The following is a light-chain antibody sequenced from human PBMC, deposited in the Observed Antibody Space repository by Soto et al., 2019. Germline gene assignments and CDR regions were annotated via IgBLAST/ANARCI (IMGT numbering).Light chain of an antibody. CDR3: QQYDTPSYT. V-gene: IGKV1-33*01. Sequence: DIQMTQSPSSLSASLGDRVTITCQASQDISKYLNWYQQKPGKAPKLLIYEASNLETGVPSEFSGGGSGTDFKLIINSRQPEHISTYYCQQYDTPSYTFGLGTKLEIK. CDR2: EAS. CDR1: QDISKY. J-gene: IGKJ2*01.